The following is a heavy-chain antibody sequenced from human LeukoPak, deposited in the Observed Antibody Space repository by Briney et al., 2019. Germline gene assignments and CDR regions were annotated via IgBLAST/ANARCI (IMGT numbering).Heavy chain of an antibody. V-gene: IGHV4-39*01. D-gene: IGHD3/OR15-3a*01. Sequence: SETLSLTCAVSGDSISTSNSYWGWIRRPPGKGLEWVGSIYYSGNTYYNASLKSQVSISIDTSKNQFSLRLTSVTAADTAVYYCARQTGSGLFILPGGQGTLVTVSS. J-gene: IGHJ4*02. CDR3: ARQTGSGLFILP. CDR1: GDSISTSNSY. CDR2: IYYSGNT.